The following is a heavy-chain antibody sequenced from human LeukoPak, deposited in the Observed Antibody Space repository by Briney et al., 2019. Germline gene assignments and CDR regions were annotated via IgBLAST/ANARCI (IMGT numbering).Heavy chain of an antibody. CDR3: ARRSRPYGSGNIGGY. D-gene: IGHD3-10*01. V-gene: IGHV1-8*01. Sequence: ASVKVSCKASGYTFTSYDINWVRQATGQGLEWMGWMNPNSGNTGYAQKFQGRVTMTRNTSISTACMELSSLRSEDTAVYYCARRSRPYGSGNIGGYWGQGTLVTISS. CDR2: MNPNSGNT. J-gene: IGHJ4*02. CDR1: GYTFTSYD.